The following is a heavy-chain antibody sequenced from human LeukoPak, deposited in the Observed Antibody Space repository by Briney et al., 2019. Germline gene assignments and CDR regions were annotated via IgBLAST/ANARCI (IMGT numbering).Heavy chain of an antibody. D-gene: IGHD3-10*01. CDR2: INHSGST. CDR3: ARGPRLWFGEFYYYYGLDV. CDR1: GGSFSGYY. J-gene: IGHJ6*02. V-gene: IGHV4-34*01. Sequence: SQTLSLTCAVYGGSFSGYYWSWIRQPPGKGLEWIGEINHSGSTNYNPSLKSRVTISVDTSKNQFSLKLSSVTAADTAVYYCARGPRLWFGEFYYYYGLDVWGQGTTVTVSS.